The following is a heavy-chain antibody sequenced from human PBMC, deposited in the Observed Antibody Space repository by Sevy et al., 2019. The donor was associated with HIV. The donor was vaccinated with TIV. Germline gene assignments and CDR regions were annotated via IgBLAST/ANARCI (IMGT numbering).Heavy chain of an antibody. CDR1: GYIFTDYY. Sequence: ASVKVSCKASGYIFTDYYIHWVRQAPGQGLEWMAWINSDSGVTNYAQRFQGKVTVTRDTSLNTAYLDLSRLKSNDTAIYFCARLTTKPTSDLYGMDVWGQGTTLTVSS. J-gene: IGHJ6*02. D-gene: IGHD4-17*01. CDR2: INSDSGVT. V-gene: IGHV1-2*02. CDR3: ARLTTKPTSDLYGMDV.